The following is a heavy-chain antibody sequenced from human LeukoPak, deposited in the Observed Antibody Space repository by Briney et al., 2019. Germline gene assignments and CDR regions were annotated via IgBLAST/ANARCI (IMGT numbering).Heavy chain of an antibody. V-gene: IGHV4-34*01. CDR2: INHSGST. CDR3: ARAPGSYYYDSSGYQRSYYFDY. J-gene: IGHJ4*02. Sequence: SETLSLTCAVYGGSFSGYYWSWIRQPPGKGLEWIGEINHSGSTNYNPSLKSRVTISVDTSKNQFSLKLSSVTAADTAVYYCARAPGSYYYDSSGYQRSYYFDYWGQGTLVAVSS. CDR1: GGSFSGYY. D-gene: IGHD3-22*01.